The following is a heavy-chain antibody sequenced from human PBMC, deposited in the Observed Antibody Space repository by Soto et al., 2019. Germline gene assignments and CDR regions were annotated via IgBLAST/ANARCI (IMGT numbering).Heavy chain of an antibody. CDR2: INHSGST. D-gene: IGHD3-3*01. CDR3: ARGAHPRYYDFWSGYYLGWFDP. V-gene: IGHV4-34*01. CDR1: GGSFSGYY. Sequence: PSETLSLTCAVYGGSFSGYYWSWIRQPPGKGLEWIGEINHSGSTNYNPSLKSRVTISVDTSKNQFSLELSSVTAADTAVYYCARGAHPRYYDFWSGYYLGWFDPWGQGTLVTVSS. J-gene: IGHJ5*02.